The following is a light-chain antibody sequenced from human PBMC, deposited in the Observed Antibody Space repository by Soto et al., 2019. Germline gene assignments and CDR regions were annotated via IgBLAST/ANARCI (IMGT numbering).Light chain of an antibody. Sequence: EVVLTQSPATLSLSPGDRATLSCRASQYIGSDLAWYQQRSGQAPRLLIYDASIRVTGTPARFSGSVSGTEFTLTISSLESEDFAVYYCQQYSNWPPITFGQGTRLEIK. V-gene: IGKV3-11*01. CDR3: QQYSNWPPIT. J-gene: IGKJ5*01. CDR2: DAS. CDR1: QYIGSD.